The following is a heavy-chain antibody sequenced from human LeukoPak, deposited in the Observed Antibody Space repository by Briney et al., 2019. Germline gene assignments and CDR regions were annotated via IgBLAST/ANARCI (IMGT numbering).Heavy chain of an antibody. CDR3: ATDETYPTPPRDETGHAFDI. J-gene: IGHJ3*02. Sequence: GGSLRLSCAASGFTFSNYAMSWVRQAPGKGLEWVSAISGSGGSTYYADSVKGRFTISRDNSKNTVYLQMNSLRAEDTAVYYCATDETYPTPPRDETGHAFDIWGQGAMVTVSS. CDR2: ISGSGGST. CDR1: GFTFSNYA. V-gene: IGHV3-23*01. D-gene: IGHD2-2*02.